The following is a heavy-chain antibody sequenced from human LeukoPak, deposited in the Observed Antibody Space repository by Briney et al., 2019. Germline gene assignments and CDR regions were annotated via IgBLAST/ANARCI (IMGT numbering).Heavy chain of an antibody. CDR1: GGSISSYY. V-gene: IGHV4-59*01. J-gene: IGHJ4*02. Sequence: PSETLSLTCTVPGGSISSYYWSWIRQPPGKGLEWIGYIYYSGSTNYNPSLKSRVTISVDTSKNQFSLKLSSVTAADTAVYYCARDRDGYLYYFDYWGQGTLVTVSS. CDR2: IYYSGST. CDR3: ARDRDGYLYYFDY. D-gene: IGHD5-24*01.